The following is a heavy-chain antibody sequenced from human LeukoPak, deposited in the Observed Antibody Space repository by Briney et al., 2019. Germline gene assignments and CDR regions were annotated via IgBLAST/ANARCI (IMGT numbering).Heavy chain of an antibody. CDR3: ARDVVGALDY. V-gene: IGHV3-7*01. Sequence: GGSLRLSCAASGFTFSNYWMSWVRQAPGKGLEWVANIRPDGGERNYVDSVKGRFTISRDNGKNSLYLQMHSLRAEYTAVYYCARDVVGALDYWGQGTLVSVSS. CDR2: IRPDGGER. CDR1: GFTFSNYW. J-gene: IGHJ4*02. D-gene: IGHD1-26*01.